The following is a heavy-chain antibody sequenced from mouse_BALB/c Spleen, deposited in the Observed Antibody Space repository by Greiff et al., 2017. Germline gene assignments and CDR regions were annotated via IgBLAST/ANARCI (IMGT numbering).Heavy chain of an antibody. J-gene: IGHJ3*01. V-gene: IGHV3-6*02. D-gene: IGHD4-1*02. Sequence: VQLKESGPGLVKPSQSLSLTCSVTGYSITSGYYWNWIRQFPGNKLEWTGYISYDGSNNYNPSLKNRISITRDTSKNQFFLKLNSVTTEDTATYYCARVTNLAWFAYWGQGTLVTVSA. CDR3: ARVTNLAWFAY. CDR1: GYSITSGYY. CDR2: ISYDGSN.